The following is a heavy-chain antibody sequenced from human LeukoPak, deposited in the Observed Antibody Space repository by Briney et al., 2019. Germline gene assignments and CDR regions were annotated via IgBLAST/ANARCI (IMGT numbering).Heavy chain of an antibody. CDR3: ARTIAAAGTYNWFDP. D-gene: IGHD6-13*01. J-gene: IGHJ5*02. Sequence: SETLSLTCTVSGGSISSGGYYWSWIRQHPGKGLEWIGYIYYSGSTYYNPSLKSRVTISVDTSKNQFSLKLSSVTAADTAVYYCARTIAAAGTYNWFDPWGQGTLVTVSS. CDR2: IYYSGST. V-gene: IGHV4-31*03. CDR1: GGSISSGGYY.